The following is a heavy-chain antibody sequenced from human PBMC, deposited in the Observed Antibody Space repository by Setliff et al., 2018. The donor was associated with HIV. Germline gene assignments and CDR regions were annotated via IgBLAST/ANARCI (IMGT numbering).Heavy chain of an antibody. D-gene: IGHD6-19*01. Sequence: SVTLSLTCTVSGGSISSSSYYRDWIRQPPGTSLEWVGSIFYTGSTNYNPSLKRRVTISVDTTKNQFSLTLSSVIAAHTAVYYCARGPPGSSIGWYVGYWGQGTLVTVSS. CDR2: IFYTGST. J-gene: IGHJ4*02. CDR3: ARGPPGSSIGWYVGY. CDR1: GGSISSSSYY. V-gene: IGHV4-39*07.